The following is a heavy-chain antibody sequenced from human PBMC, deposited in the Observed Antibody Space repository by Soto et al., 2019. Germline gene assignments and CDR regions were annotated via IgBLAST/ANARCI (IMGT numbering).Heavy chain of an antibody. CDR2: IYYSGCT. CDR3: ARDGRGSGIPNRPVSYFDY. J-gene: IGHJ4*02. Sequence: QVQLQESGPGLVKPSQTLSLTCTVSGGSISSGGYYWSWIRQHPGKGLEWIGYIYYSGCTYYNPSLKSRVTLSVERSKNQFSLKLSSVTAADTAVYYCARDGRGSGIPNRPVSYFDYWGQGTLVTVSS. V-gene: IGHV4-31*03. CDR1: GGSISSGGYY. D-gene: IGHD3-10*01.